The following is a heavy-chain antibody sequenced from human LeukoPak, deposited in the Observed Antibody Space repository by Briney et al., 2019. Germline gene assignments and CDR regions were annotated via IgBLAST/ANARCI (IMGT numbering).Heavy chain of an antibody. CDR3: ASSSGWYGY. CDR1: GGSISSSSYY. Sequence: SETLSLTCTVSGGSISSSSYYWGWIRQPPGKGLVWIGSIYYSGSTYYNPSLKSRVTISVDTSKNQFSLKLSSVTAADTAVYYCASSSGWYGYWGQGTLVTVSS. D-gene: IGHD6-19*01. V-gene: IGHV4-39*01. CDR2: IYYSGST. J-gene: IGHJ4*02.